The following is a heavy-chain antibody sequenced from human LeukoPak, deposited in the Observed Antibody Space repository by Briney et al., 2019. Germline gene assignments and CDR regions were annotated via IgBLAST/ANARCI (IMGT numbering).Heavy chain of an antibody. V-gene: IGHV3-13*01. CDR2: IGTAGDT. Sequence: GGSLRLSCAASGFTFSSYDMHWVRQATGKGLEWVSAIGTAGDTYYPGSVKGRFTTSRENAKNSLYLQMNSLRAGDTAVYYCARELRGDYYYYGMDVWGQGTTVTVSS. CDR3: ARELRGDYYYYGMDV. D-gene: IGHD2-21*01. CDR1: GFTFSSYD. J-gene: IGHJ6*02.